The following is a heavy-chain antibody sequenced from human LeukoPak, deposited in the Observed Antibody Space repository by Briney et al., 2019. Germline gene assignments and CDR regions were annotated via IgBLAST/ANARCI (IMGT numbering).Heavy chain of an antibody. CDR1: GYTFTSYA. CDR3: AREDHWQQLPFDY. CDR2: INAGNGNT. J-gene: IGHJ4*02. Sequence: ASVKVSCEASGYTFTSYAMHWVRQAPGQRLEWMGWINAGNGNTKYSQKFQGRVTITRDTSASTAYMELSSLRSEDTAVYYCAREDHWQQLPFDYWGQGTLVTVSS. V-gene: IGHV1-3*01. D-gene: IGHD6-13*01.